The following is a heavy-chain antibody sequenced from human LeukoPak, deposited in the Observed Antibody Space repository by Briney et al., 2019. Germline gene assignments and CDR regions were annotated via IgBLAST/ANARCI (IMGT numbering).Heavy chain of an antibody. V-gene: IGHV4-61*02. Sequence: SETLSLTCTVSGGSISSGSYYWSWIRQPAGKGLEWIGRIYTSGSTNYNPSLKSRVTISVDTSKNQFSLKLSSVTAADTAVYYCARDLTAIAAAGRGGFDYWGQGTLVTVSS. CDR2: IYTSGST. J-gene: IGHJ4*02. D-gene: IGHD6-13*01. CDR3: ARDLTAIAAAGRGGFDY. CDR1: GGSISSGSYY.